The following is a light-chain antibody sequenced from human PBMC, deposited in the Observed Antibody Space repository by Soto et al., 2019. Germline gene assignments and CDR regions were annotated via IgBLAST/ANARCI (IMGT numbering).Light chain of an antibody. Sequence: EIVLTQSPGTLSLSPVERGTLXCRASQSISRTLAWYQQKSGQPPRLLIYDASTRATGFPARFSGSGSGTEFTLTISSLQSEDFAVYYCQQYNNWPLTFGGGTKVDIK. CDR2: DAS. V-gene: IGKV3D-15*01. CDR1: QSISRT. J-gene: IGKJ4*01. CDR3: QQYNNWPLT.